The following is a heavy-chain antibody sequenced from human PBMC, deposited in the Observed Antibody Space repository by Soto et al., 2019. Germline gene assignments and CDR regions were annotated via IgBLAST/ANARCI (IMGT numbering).Heavy chain of an antibody. CDR3: ARRIAAAGTDY. Sequence: KPSETLSLTCTVSGGSISSSSYYWGWIRQPPGKGLEWIGSIYYSGSTYYNPSLKSRVTISVDTSKNQFSLKLSSVTAADTAVYYCARRIAAAGTDYWGQGTLVTVSS. CDR2: IYYSGST. D-gene: IGHD6-13*01. V-gene: IGHV4-39*01. CDR1: GGSISSSSYY. J-gene: IGHJ4*02.